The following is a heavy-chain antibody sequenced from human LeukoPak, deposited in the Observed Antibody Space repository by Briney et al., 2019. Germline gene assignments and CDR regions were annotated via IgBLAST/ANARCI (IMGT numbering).Heavy chain of an antibody. Sequence: ASVKVSCKASGYTFTSYDINWVRQATGQGLEWMEWMNPNSGNTGYAQKFQGRVTITRNTSISTAYMELSSLRSEDTAVYYCARAQIVVVPAANWFDPWGQGTLVTVSS. CDR1: GYTFTSYD. CDR3: ARAQIVVVPAANWFDP. J-gene: IGHJ5*02. CDR2: MNPNSGNT. D-gene: IGHD2-2*01. V-gene: IGHV1-8*03.